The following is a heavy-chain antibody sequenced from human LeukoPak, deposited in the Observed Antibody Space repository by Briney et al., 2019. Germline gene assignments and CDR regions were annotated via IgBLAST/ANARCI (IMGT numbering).Heavy chain of an antibody. CDR2: IYHSGST. CDR3: ARGVATPMVRGVFDY. CDR1: GGSISIGNW. V-gene: IGHV4-4*02. Sequence: NPSGTLSFTCVFSGGSISIGNWWVWVRQPPGKGLEWIGEIYHSGSTNYNPSLKSRVTISVDKSKNQFSLKLSSVTAADTAVYYCARGVATPMVRGVFDYWGQGTLVTVSS. D-gene: IGHD3-10*01. J-gene: IGHJ4*02.